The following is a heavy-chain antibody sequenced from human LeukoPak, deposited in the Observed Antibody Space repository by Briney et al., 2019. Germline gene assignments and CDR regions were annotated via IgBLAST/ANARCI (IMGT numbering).Heavy chain of an antibody. V-gene: IGHV3-74*01. CDR1: GFTFSSYW. D-gene: IGHD6-19*01. CDR2: INSDGSST. CDR3: AKDRKYSGWYNYFDY. Sequence: PGGSLRLSCAASGFTFSSYWMHWVRQAPGKGLVWVSRINSDGSSTSYADSVKGRFTISRDNSKNTLYLQMNSLRAEDTAVYYCAKDRKYSGWYNYFDYWGQGTLVTVSS. J-gene: IGHJ4*02.